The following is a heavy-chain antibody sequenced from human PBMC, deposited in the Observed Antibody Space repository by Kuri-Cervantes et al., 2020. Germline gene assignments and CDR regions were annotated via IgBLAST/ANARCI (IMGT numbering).Heavy chain of an antibody. V-gene: IGHV3-21*04. CDR3: ATAHLVPAAISWFDP. Sequence: GESLKISCAASGFTVSSNYMNWVRQAPGKGLEWVSSISSSSSYIYYADSVKGRFTISRDNAKNSLYLQMNSLRAEDTAVYYCATAHLVPAAISWFDPWGQGTLVTVSS. CDR1: GFTVSSNY. J-gene: IGHJ5*02. CDR2: ISSSSSYI. D-gene: IGHD2-2*01.